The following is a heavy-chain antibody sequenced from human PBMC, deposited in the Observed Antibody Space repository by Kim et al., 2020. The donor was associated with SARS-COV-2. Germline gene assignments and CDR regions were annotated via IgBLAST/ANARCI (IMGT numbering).Heavy chain of an antibody. Sequence: DTVTGRVTISRDNPKNSLYLQMNSLRAEDTAVYYGARDTKPRYYFNYWGQGSLVTVAS. CDR3: ARDTKPRYYFNY. J-gene: IGHJ4*02. V-gene: IGHV3-11*04. D-gene: IGHD2-8*01.